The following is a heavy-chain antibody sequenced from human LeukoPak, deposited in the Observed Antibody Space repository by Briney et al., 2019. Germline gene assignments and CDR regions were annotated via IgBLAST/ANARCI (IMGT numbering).Heavy chain of an antibody. J-gene: IGHJ4*02. D-gene: IGHD5-24*01. V-gene: IGHV1-3*01. CDR1: EYTFTDYA. CDR2: INAGNGNT. CDR3: ARGRWSATTASYYLDF. Sequence: ASVKVSCQASEYTFTDYAINWVRPAPGQRLEWLGWINAGNGNTRYSQRFQGRVTITRDTSASTAYMELSSLTSEDTAVYYCARGRWSATTASYYLDFWGQGTLVTVS.